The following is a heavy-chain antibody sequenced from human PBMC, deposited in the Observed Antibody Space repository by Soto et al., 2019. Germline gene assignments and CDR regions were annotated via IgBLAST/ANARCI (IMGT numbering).Heavy chain of an antibody. D-gene: IGHD6-19*01. CDR1: GFSFSNDA. CDR3: ARDKMEQWLVGGNLDY. J-gene: IGHJ4*02. V-gene: IGHV3-23*01. Sequence: EVQLLESGGGLVQPGGSLRLSCSASGFSFSNDAMSWVHQAPGKGLEWVSAIIDDGGRAYYADSVKGRFTISRDNYRNTLSLQMNSLRAEDTAVYYCARDKMEQWLVGGNLDYWGQGTQVTVSS. CDR2: IIDDGGRA.